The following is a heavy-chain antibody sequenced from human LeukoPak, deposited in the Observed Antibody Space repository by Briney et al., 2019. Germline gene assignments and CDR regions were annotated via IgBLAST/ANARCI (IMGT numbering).Heavy chain of an antibody. J-gene: IGHJ4*02. CDR1: GGSFSGYY. D-gene: IGHD3-10*01. V-gene: IGHV4-34*01. CDR2: INHSGST. CDR3: ARAKGYRFGLFDY. Sequence: PSETLSLTCAVYGGSFSGYYWSWIRQPPGKGLEWIGEINHSGSTNYNPSLKSRVTISVDTSKNQFSLELSSVTAADTAVYYCARAKGYRFGLFDYWGQGTLVTVSS.